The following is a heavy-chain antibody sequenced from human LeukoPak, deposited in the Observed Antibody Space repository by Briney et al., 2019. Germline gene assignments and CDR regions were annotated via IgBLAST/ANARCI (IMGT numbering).Heavy chain of an antibody. V-gene: IGHV3-74*01. J-gene: IGHJ2*01. CDR2: INSDGSST. Sequence: PGGSLRLSCAASGFTFSSYWMHWVRQAPGKGLVWVSRINSDGSSTSYADSVKGRFTISRDNAKNTLYLQMNSLRAEDTAVYYCASATTVTTSPDWYFDLWGRGTLVTVPS. CDR1: GFTFSSYW. D-gene: IGHD4-17*01. CDR3: ASATTVTTSPDWYFDL.